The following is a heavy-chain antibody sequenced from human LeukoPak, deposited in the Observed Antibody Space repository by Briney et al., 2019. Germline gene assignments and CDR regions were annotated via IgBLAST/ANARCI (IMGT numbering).Heavy chain of an antibody. CDR3: ARVGHIVAAGTYDW. CDR1: VASISSYY. Sequence: SGTLSLTRTVSVASISSYYWSSMPQPPGTGLGGIGYFSYRGSPNYTPSLKRRVTISADTSKNQFSLNLSSVTAADTAVYYCARVGHIVAAGTYDWWGQGTLVTVSS. V-gene: IGHV4-59*08. D-gene: IGHD6-13*01. J-gene: IGHJ4*02. CDR2: FSYRGSP.